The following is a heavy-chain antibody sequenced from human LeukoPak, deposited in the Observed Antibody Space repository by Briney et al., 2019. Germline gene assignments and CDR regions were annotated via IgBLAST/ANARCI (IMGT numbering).Heavy chain of an antibody. CDR3: ARGYFYGSGSNWFDP. CDR1: GFTFSNYW. Sequence: GGSLRLSCVASGFTFSNYWMHWVRQAPGKGLEWVANIKQDGSERYYVGSVKGRFTISRDIANNSLYLQMNSLRAEDTAVYYCARGYFYGSGSNWFDPWGQGTLVTVSS. V-gene: IGHV3-7*01. D-gene: IGHD3-10*01. J-gene: IGHJ5*02. CDR2: IKQDGSER.